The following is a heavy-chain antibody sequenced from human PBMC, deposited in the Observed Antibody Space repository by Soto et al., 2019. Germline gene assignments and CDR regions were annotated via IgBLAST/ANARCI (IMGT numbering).Heavy chain of an antibody. CDR2: INHSGST. Sequence: QVQLQQWGAGRLKPSETLSLTCAVYGGSFSGYYWSWIRQPPGKGLEWIGEINHSGSTNYNPSLKRRVTISVDTSKNQFYLKLSSVTAANTAVYSCATHLSEGWFDTWGQGTLVTVSS. CDR1: GGSFSGYY. V-gene: IGHV4-34*01. J-gene: IGHJ5*02. CDR3: ATHLSEGWFDT.